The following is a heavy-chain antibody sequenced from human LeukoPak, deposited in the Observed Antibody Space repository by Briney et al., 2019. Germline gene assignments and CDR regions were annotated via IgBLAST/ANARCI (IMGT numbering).Heavy chain of an antibody. CDR2: MSPYSGGA. V-gene: IGHV1-2*02. J-gene: IGHJ3*02. CDR3: ASLGGSGWQLRGVAFDI. D-gene: IGHD6-19*01. CDR1: GYTSTHYY. Sequence: ASVNVSCQASGYTSTHYYIHWVRQAPGQGLEWMGWMSPYSGGADYAQKFQGRVTMTGDTSLSTVSMQLSSLRSDDTAVYYCASLGGSGWQLRGVAFDIWGQGTMVTVSS.